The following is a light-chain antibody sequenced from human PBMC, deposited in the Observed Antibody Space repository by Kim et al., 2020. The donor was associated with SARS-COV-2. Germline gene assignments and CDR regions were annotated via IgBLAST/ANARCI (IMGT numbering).Light chain of an antibody. CDR1: QSVSSSH. Sequence: EIVMTQSPATLSLSPGERATLSCRASQSVSSSHLSWYQQKPGQAPRLLIYGASTRATGIPARFSGSGSGTDFTLTISSLQPEDFAVYFCQQDYNLPWTFGQGTKVDIK. CDR2: GAS. V-gene: IGKV3D-7*01. CDR3: QQDYNLPWT. J-gene: IGKJ1*01.